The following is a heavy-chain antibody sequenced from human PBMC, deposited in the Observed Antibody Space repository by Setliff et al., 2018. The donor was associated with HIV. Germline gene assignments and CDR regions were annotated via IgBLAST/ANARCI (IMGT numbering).Heavy chain of an antibody. CDR2: ISSSGETI. D-gene: IGHD6-13*01. Sequence: GGSLRLSCAASGFRINNYDMNWVRQAPGKGLEWISHISSSGETIYYADSVRGRFTISRDNAENSLYLQMISLRAEDTAVYYCARDLSNSFTFDYWGPGILVTVSS. CDR1: GFRINNYD. V-gene: IGHV3-48*03. CDR3: ARDLSNSFTFDY. J-gene: IGHJ4*02.